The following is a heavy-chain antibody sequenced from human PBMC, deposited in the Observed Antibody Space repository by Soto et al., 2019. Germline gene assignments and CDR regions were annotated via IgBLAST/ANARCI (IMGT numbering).Heavy chain of an antibody. CDR1: GGSISSGDYY. Sequence: SETLSLTCTVSGGSISSGDYYWSWIRQPPGKGLEWIGYIYYSGSTYYNPSLKSRVTISVDTSKNQFSLKLSSVTAADTAVYYCARDFRGELEPRNYYYYGMDVWGQGTTVTVSS. CDR2: IYYSGST. V-gene: IGHV4-30-4*01. J-gene: IGHJ6*02. CDR3: ARDFRGELEPRNYYYYGMDV. D-gene: IGHD1-1*01.